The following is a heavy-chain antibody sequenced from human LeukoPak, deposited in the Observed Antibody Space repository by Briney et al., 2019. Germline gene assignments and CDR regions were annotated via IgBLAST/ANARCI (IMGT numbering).Heavy chain of an antibody. CDR2: MNPNSGNT. V-gene: IGHV1-8*02. J-gene: IGHJ4*02. D-gene: IGHD3-10*01. CDR1: GGTFSSYD. Sequence: ASVKVSCKASGGTFSSYDINWVRQATGQGLEWMGWMNPNSGNTGYAQKFQGRVTMTRNTSISTAYMELSSLRSEDTAVYYCARGNNYYGSGSYDYFDYWGQGTLVTVSS. CDR3: ARGNNYYGSGSYDYFDY.